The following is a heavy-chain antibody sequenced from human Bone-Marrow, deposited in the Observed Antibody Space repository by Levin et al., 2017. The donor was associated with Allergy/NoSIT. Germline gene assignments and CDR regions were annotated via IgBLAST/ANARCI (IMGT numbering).Heavy chain of an antibody. V-gene: IGHV3-11*01. CDR3: ARDQKATAMDNYYYGMDV. Sequence: SGGSLRLSCAASGFTFSDYYMSWIRQAPGKGLEWVSYISSSGSTIYYADSVKGRFTISRDNAKNSLYLQMNSLRAEDTAVYYCARDQKATAMDNYYYGMDVWGQGTTVTVSS. J-gene: IGHJ6*02. D-gene: IGHD5-18*01. CDR1: GFTFSDYY. CDR2: ISSSGSTI.